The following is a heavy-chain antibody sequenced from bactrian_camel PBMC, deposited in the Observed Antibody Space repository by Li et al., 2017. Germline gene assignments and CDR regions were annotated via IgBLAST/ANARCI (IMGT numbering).Heavy chain of an antibody. V-gene: IGHV3-2*01. Sequence: QVQLVESGGGLVQPGGSLILSCAASGATYSAIYVGWFRQAPGKEREGVARIGRFNSRTLYADSVKGRFTISQDITRNTIYLQMDSLKPEDTAVYYCAASTIASNENALSPDRYTYWGQGTQVTVS. D-gene: IGHD4*01. CDR3: AASTIASNENALSPDRYTY. CDR1: GATYSAIY. J-gene: IGHJ4*01. CDR2: IGRFNSRT.